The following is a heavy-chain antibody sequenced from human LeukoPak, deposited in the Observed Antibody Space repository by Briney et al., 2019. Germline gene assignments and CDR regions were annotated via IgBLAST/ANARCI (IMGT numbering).Heavy chain of an antibody. CDR2: ISGSGGST. D-gene: IGHD3-22*01. Sequence: GGSLRLSCAASEFSVGSNYMTWVRQAPGKGLEWVSAISGSGGSTYYADSVKGRFTISRDNSKNTLYLQMNSLRAEDTAVYYCASTAYESWLYPDNQFDYWGQGTLVTVSS. CDR1: EFSVGSNY. J-gene: IGHJ4*02. CDR3: ASTAYESWLYPDNQFDY. V-gene: IGHV3-23*01.